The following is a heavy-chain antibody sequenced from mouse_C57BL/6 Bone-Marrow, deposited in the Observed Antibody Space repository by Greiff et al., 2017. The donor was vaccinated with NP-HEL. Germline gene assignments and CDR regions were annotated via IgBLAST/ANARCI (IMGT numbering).Heavy chain of an antibody. J-gene: IGHJ4*01. Sequence: GGGLVQPKGSLKLSCAASGFSFNTYAMNWVRQAPGKGLEWVARIRSKSNNYATYYADSVKDRFTISRDDSESMLYLQMNNLKTEDTAMYYCVRHGGTEGGAMDYWGQGTSVTVSS. D-gene: IGHD3-3*01. V-gene: IGHV10-1*01. CDR1: GFSFNTYA. CDR2: IRSKSNNYAT. CDR3: VRHGGTEGGAMDY.